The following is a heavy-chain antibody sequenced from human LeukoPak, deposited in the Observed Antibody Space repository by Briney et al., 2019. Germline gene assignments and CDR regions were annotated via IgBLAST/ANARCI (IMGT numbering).Heavy chain of an antibody. CDR2: IYTSGST. D-gene: IGHD6-13*01. V-gene: IGHV4-4*07. J-gene: IGHJ4*02. CDR3: AREIAAAGTLGGFDY. Sequence: SETLSLTCTVSGGSISSYYWSWIRQPAGKGLEWIGRIYTSGSTNYNPSLKSRVTISVDTSKNQFSLKLSSVTAADTAVYYCAREIAAAGTLGGFDYWGQGTLVTVSS. CDR1: GGSISSYY.